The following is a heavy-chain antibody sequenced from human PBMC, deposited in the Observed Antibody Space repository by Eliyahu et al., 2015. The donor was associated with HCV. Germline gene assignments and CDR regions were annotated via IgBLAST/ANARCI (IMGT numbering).Heavy chain of an antibody. CDR1: GFTFDDYA. CDR3: AKDMSPYDSSGYFDY. CDR2: ISWNSGSI. Sequence: EVQLVESGGGLVQPGRSLRLSCAASGFTFDDYAMXWVRQAPGKGLEWVSGISWNSGSIGYADSVKGRFTISRDNAKNSLYLQMNSLRAEDTALYYCAKDMSPYDSSGYFDYWGQGTLVTVSS. V-gene: IGHV3-9*01. J-gene: IGHJ4*02. D-gene: IGHD3-22*01.